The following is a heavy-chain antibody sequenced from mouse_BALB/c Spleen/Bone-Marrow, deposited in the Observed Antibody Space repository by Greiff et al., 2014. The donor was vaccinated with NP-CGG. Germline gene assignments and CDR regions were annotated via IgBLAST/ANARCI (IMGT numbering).Heavy chain of an antibody. CDR1: GYTFTEYI. Sequence: VKLMESGAGLVKPGASVKLSCKASGYTFTEYIIHWVKQRSGQGLEWIGWFYPGSGSIKCNEKFKDKATLTADKSSSTVYMELSRLTSEDSAVYFCARHESYGNYLYFDVWGAGTTVTVSS. CDR3: ARHESYGNYLYFDV. V-gene: IGHV1-62-2*01. D-gene: IGHD2-10*02. J-gene: IGHJ1*01. CDR2: FYPGSGSI.